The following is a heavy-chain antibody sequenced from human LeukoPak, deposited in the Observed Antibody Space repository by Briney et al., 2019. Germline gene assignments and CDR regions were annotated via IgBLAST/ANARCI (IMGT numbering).Heavy chain of an antibody. V-gene: IGHV4-59*08. CDR3: ARYSLPGDYYMDV. J-gene: IGHJ6*03. CDR1: GGSISSYY. D-gene: IGHD5-18*01. Sequence: PSETLSLTCTVSGGSISSYYWSWIRQPPGKGLEWIGYIYYSGSTYYNPSLKSQVTISVDTSKNQFSLKLSSVTAADTAVYYCARYSLPGDYYMDVWGKGTTVTVSS. CDR2: IYYSGST.